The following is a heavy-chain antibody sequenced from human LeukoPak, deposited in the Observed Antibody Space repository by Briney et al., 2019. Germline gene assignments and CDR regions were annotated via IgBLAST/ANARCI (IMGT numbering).Heavy chain of an antibody. J-gene: IGHJ3*02. CDR2: IYYSGNT. V-gene: IGHV4-39*07. CDR1: GGSTSSSSYY. CDR3: ARGRSPRTYDYVPGALLLDAFDI. Sequence: SETLSLTCTVSGGSTSSSSYYWGWIRQPPGKGLEWIASIYYSGNTYYNPSLKSRVSISVDTSKNQFSLKLSSVTAADTAVYYCARGRSPRTYDYVPGALLLDAFDIRGQGTMVTVSS. D-gene: IGHD3-16*01.